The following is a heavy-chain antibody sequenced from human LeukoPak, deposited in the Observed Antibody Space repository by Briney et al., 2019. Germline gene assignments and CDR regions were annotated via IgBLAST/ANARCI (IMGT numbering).Heavy chain of an antibody. D-gene: IGHD5-18*01. J-gene: IGHJ4*02. Sequence: SSQTLSLTCTVSGGSISSGTYYWSWIRQPPGKGLEWIGYIYYSGSTYYNPSLKSRVTISVDTSKNQFSLKLSSVTAADTAVYYCASMVAAMASGNYFDYWGQGTLVTVSS. CDR3: ASMVAAMASGNYFDY. CDR2: IYYSGST. CDR1: GGSISSGTYY. V-gene: IGHV4-30-4*01.